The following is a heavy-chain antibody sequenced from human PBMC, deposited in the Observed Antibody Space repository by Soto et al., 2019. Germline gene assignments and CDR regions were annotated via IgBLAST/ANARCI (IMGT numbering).Heavy chain of an antibody. Sequence: PGGSLRLSCTASGFIFSKFGMHWVRQAPGKGLEWVAIIYFDGSKTYYADSVKGRFNISRDNSKNTMYLEMESLRAEDTAVYFCVREKDGFDIWRQGTKVTVSS. J-gene: IGHJ3*02. CDR2: IYFDGSKT. V-gene: IGHV3-33*01. CDR3: VREKDGFDI. CDR1: GFIFSKFG.